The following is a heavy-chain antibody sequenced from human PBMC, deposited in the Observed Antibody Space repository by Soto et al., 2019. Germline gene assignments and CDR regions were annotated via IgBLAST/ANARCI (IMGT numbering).Heavy chain of an antibody. J-gene: IGHJ6*03. CDR2: IKQDGSEK. Sequence: PGGSLRLSCAASGFTFSSYWMSWVRQAPGKGLEWVANIKQDGSEKYYVDSVKGRFTISRDNAKNSLYLQMNSLRAEDTAVYYCARDTYCSGGSCYFGYYYYYYMDVWGKGTTVTVSS. CDR3: ARDTYCSGGSCYFGYYYYYYMDV. D-gene: IGHD2-15*01. CDR1: GFTFSSYW. V-gene: IGHV3-7*01.